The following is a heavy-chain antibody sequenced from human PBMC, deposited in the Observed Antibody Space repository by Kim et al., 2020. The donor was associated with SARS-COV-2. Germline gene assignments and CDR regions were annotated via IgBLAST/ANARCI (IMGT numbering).Heavy chain of an antibody. CDR3: ARHSRMSTEWFDP. J-gene: IGHJ5*02. CDR2: IYYSGST. D-gene: IGHD4-17*01. CDR1: GVSISSRSYH. V-gene: IGHV4-39*01. Sequence: SETLSLTCTVSGVSISSRSYHWGWIRQPPGKGLEWIATIYYSGSTYYNPSLKSRVTISVDTSKNQFSLKMSSVTAADTAVYYCARHSRMSTEWFDPWGQG.